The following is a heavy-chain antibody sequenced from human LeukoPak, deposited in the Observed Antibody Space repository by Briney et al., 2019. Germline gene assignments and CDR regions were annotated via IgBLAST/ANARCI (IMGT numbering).Heavy chain of an antibody. V-gene: IGHV3-73*01. J-gene: IGHJ4*02. CDR3: TSNYCSGGSCYLY. CDR2: IRSKANNYAT. D-gene: IGHD2-15*01. CDR1: GFTFSGSV. Sequence: PGGSLRLSCAASGFTFSGSVMHWVRQASGKGLEWVGRIRSKANNYATAYVASVKGRFTISRDDSKNTAFLQMNSLKTEYTAVYYCTSNYCSGGSCYLYWGQGTLVTVSS.